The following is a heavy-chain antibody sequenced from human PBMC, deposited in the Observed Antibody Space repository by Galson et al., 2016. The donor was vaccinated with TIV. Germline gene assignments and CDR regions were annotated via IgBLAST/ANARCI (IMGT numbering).Heavy chain of an antibody. J-gene: IGHJ6*02. V-gene: IGHV1-69*13. CDR2: IIPLFGEA. CDR3: AKCRNTAMDTYYYYGLDV. D-gene: IGHD5-18*01. Sequence: SVKVSCKASGDTFSSFVISWVRQAPGQGLEWMGGIIPLFGEARYAQKFQGRVTISADESTSTVYMELSGLRSGDTAMYYCAKCRNTAMDTYYYYGLDVWGQGTTVTVSS. CDR1: GDTFSSFV.